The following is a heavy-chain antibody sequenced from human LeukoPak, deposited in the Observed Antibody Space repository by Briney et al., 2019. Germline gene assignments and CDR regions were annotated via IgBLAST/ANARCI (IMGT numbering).Heavy chain of an antibody. CDR3: ARDRGRAVAPLDY. D-gene: IGHD6-19*01. CDR2: IYHSGST. Sequence: SETLSLTCTVSGYSISGGYYWGWIRQPPGKGLEWIGSIYHSGSTYYNPSLKSRVTISVDTSKNQFSLKLSSVTAADTAVYYCARDRGRAVAPLDYWGQGTLVTVSS. V-gene: IGHV4-38-2*02. J-gene: IGHJ4*02. CDR1: GYSISGGYY.